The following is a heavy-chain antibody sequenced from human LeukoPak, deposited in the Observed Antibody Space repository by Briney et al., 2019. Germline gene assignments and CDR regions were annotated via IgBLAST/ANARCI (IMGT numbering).Heavy chain of an antibody. Sequence: GESLRLSCAASGFIFSTYSMYWVRQAPGKGLECVSYISSHSSTIYYADSVKGRFTISRDNAKNSLCLQMNSLRDEDTAVYYCARGYCSGGSCYAGAGYWGQGTLVTVSS. D-gene: IGHD2-15*01. CDR3: ARGYCSGGSCYAGAGY. J-gene: IGHJ4*02. V-gene: IGHV3-48*02. CDR2: ISSHSSTI. CDR1: GFIFSTYS.